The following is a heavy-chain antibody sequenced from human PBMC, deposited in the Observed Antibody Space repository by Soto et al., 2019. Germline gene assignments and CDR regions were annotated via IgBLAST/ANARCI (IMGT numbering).Heavy chain of an antibody. V-gene: IGHV4-31*03. D-gene: IGHD3-22*01. Sequence: TSETLSLTCTVSGGSISSGGYYWSWIRQHPGTGLEWIGHISYSGSTYYNTSLKSRVTISVDTSRNQFSLIVNSVTAADTAVYYCARFDYYDSSSYLDFGPKWGQGTLVTVSS. CDR2: ISYSGST. CDR1: GGSISSGGYY. CDR3: ARFDYYDSSSYLDFGPK. J-gene: IGHJ4*02.